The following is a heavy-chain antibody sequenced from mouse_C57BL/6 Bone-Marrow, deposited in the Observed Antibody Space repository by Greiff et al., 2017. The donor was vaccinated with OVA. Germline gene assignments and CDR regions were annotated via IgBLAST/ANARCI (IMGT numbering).Heavy chain of an antibody. D-gene: IGHD4-1*02. CDR1: GYSFTSYY. CDR3: ARQLYAMDY. V-gene: IGHV1-66*01. CDR2: IYPGSGNT. J-gene: IGHJ4*01. Sequence: VKLMESGPELVKPGASVKISCKASGYSFTSYYIHWVKQRPGQGLEWIGWIYPGSGNTKYNEKFKGKATLTADTSSSTAYMQLSSLTSEDSAVYYCARQLYAMDYWGQGTSVTVSS.